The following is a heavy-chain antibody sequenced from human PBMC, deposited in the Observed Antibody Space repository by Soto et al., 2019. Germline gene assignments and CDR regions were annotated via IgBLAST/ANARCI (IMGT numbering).Heavy chain of an antibody. CDR3: ARDQAAGGTISRYYQD. D-gene: IGHD6-13*01. Sequence: EVQLLESGGGLVQPEGSLRLSCEASGFTFSSYAMSWVRQAPGKGLEWVSGISGGGSTTYYADSVKGRFTISRDNSKNTLYLQVNSLGTEDTAVYYCARDQAAGGTISRYYQDCDQGTLVTVAS. CDR2: ISGGGSTT. CDR1: GFTFSSYA. J-gene: IGHJ1*01. V-gene: IGHV3-23*01.